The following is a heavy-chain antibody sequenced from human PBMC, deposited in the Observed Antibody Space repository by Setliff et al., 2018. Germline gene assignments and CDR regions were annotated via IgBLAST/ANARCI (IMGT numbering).Heavy chain of an antibody. CDR2: IYYSGST. Sequence: SETLSLTCRVSGGSISSGNYYWGLIRQPPGKGLEWVATIYYSGSTYSNPSLKSRLIISVDAPDNQFSVKLSSVTAADTAVYYCARPKSNGSGSYPSLYMDVWGKGIMVTVSS. CDR1: GGSISSGNYY. J-gene: IGHJ6*03. CDR3: ARPKSNGSGSYPSLYMDV. D-gene: IGHD3-10*01. V-gene: IGHV4-39*01.